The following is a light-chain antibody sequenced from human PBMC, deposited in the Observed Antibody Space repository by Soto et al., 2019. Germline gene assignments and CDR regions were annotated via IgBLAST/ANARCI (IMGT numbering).Light chain of an antibody. CDR3: QQYGSSPVT. V-gene: IGKV3D-20*01. Sequence: VLTHSPATLSLSPGETATLSCGASQSVSSSYLAWYQQKPGLAPRLLIYDASSRATGIPDRFSGSGSGTDFTLTISRLEPEDFAVYYCQQYGSSPVTFGQGTKVDIK. J-gene: IGKJ1*01. CDR1: QSVSSSY. CDR2: DAS.